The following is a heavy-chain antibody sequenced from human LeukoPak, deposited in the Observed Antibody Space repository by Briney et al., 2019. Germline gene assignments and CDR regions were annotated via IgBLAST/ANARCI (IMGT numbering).Heavy chain of an antibody. CDR2: ISSSSSYI. V-gene: IGHV3-21*01. J-gene: IGHJ4*02. Sequence: GGSLRLSCAASGFTFSSYSMNWVRQAPGRGLEWVSSISSSSSYIYYADSVKGRFTISRDNAKNSLYLQMNSLRAEDTAVYCCASLRLWDYWGQGTLVTVSS. CDR3: ASLRLWDY. CDR1: GFTFSSYS. D-gene: IGHD2-21*01.